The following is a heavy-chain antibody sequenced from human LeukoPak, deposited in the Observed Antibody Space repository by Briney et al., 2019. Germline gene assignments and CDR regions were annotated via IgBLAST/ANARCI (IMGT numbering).Heavy chain of an antibody. Sequence: GASVKISCKASGYIFTSYYMHWVRQAPGQGLEWMGIINPSGGSTNYAQKFQGRVTMTRDTSTTTVYMELSSLRSEDTAVYYCARRPNWWYNWFDPWGQGTLVTVSS. CDR1: GYIFTSYY. V-gene: IGHV1-46*01. CDR3: ARRPNWWYNWFDP. D-gene: IGHD2-8*02. J-gene: IGHJ5*02. CDR2: INPSGGST.